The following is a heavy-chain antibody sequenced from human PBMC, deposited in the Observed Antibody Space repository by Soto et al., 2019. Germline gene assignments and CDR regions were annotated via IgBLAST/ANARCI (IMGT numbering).Heavy chain of an antibody. V-gene: IGHV4-31*03. Sequence: PSETLSLTCTVSGGSISSGGYYWSWIRQHPGKGLEWIGYIYYSGSTYYNPSLKSRVTISVDTSKNQFSLKLSSVTAADTAVYYCARGDGDYRPGAFDIWGQGTMVTVSS. CDR3: ARGDGDYRPGAFDI. CDR2: IYYSGST. D-gene: IGHD4-17*01. CDR1: GGSISSGGYY. J-gene: IGHJ3*02.